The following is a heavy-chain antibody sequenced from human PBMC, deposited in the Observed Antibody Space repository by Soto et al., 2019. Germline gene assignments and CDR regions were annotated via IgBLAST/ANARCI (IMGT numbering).Heavy chain of an antibody. V-gene: IGHV4-34*01. CDR2: INHSGST. Sequence: SETLSLTCAVYGGSFSGYYWSWIRQPPGKGLEWIGEINHSGSTNYNPSLKSRVTISVDTSKNQFSLKLSSVTAADTAVYYCATPSPVGGSGTFDYWGQGTLVTVS. CDR3: ATPSPVGGSGTFDY. D-gene: IGHD6-19*01. J-gene: IGHJ4*02. CDR1: GGSFSGYY.